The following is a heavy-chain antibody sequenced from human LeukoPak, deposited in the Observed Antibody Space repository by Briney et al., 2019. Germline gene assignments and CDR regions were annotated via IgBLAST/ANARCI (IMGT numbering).Heavy chain of an antibody. D-gene: IGHD3-22*01. CDR1: GFTFSSYW. V-gene: IGHV3-74*01. CDR2: INSDGSST. CDR3: ARDPAYYDSSGLTDY. Sequence: GGSLRLSCAASGFTFSSYWIHWVRQAPGKGLVWVSHINSDGSSTSYADSVKGRFTISRDNAKNTLYLQMNSLRAEDTAVYYCARDPAYYDSSGLTDYWGQGTLVTVSS. J-gene: IGHJ4*02.